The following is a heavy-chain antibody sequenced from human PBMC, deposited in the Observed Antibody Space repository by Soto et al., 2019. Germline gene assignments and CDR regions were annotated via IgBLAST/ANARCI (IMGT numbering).Heavy chain of an antibody. CDR1: GFAFSTFP. CDR2: MSYDGSKK. D-gene: IGHD2-2*01. Sequence: PGGSLRLSCAASGFAFSTFPMHWVRQAPGKGLEWVAVMSYDGSKKYYADSVKGRFTISRDNSKNTLYLQMNSLRAEDTAVYYCARGINYCSGTSCYFGRVDYFYGMDVWGQGTTVTVSS. J-gene: IGHJ6*02. V-gene: IGHV3-30-3*01. CDR3: ARGINYCSGTSCYFGRVDYFYGMDV.